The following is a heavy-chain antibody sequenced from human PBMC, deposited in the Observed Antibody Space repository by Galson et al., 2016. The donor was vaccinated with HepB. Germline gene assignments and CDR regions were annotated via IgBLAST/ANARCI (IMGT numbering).Heavy chain of an antibody. D-gene: IGHD2-2*01. CDR1: GGSISTSSYY. CDR3: ARQGVVEVPDANYGMDV. J-gene: IGHJ6*02. V-gene: IGHV4-39*01. CDR2: ISYTGST. Sequence: ATLSLTCTVSGGSISTSSYYWGWIRQPPGKGLEWIGSISYTGSTFYNPSLKSRVTISVDTSKNQFSLKLSSVTAADTAAYYCARQGVVEVPDANYGMDVWGQGTTVTVSS.